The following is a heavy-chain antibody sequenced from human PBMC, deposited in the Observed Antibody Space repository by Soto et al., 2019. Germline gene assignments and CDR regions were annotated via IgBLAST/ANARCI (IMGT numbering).Heavy chain of an antibody. Sequence: ASVKLSCKTSGYTIVSYGISWVRHAPGQGLKWMGRISPYNDNTNFAQRFQGRVTLTTDTSTDVVYMDLGSLKSDDTAVYYCARDQYFFDSSGYYDHWGQGTLVTVSS. CDR1: GYTIVSYG. V-gene: IGHV1-18*04. D-gene: IGHD3-22*01. CDR2: ISPYNDNT. CDR3: ARDQYFFDSSGYYDH. J-gene: IGHJ5*02.